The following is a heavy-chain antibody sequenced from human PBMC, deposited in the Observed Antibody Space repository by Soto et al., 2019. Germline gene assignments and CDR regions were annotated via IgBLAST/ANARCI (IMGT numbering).Heavy chain of an antibody. J-gene: IGHJ6*02. Sequence: PGGSLRLSCAASVFTFSSYAMHWVRQAPGKGLEWVVVISYDGSNKYYADSVKGRFTISRDNSKNTLYLQMNSLRAEDTAVYYCARDGILYLGPNYYYYYGMDVWGQGTTVTVSS. CDR3: ARDGILYLGPNYYYYYGMDV. CDR2: ISYDGSNK. V-gene: IGHV3-30-3*01. CDR1: VFTFSSYA. D-gene: IGHD2-8*01.